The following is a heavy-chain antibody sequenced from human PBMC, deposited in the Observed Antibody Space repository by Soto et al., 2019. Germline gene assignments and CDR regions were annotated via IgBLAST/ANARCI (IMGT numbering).Heavy chain of an antibody. J-gene: IGHJ4*02. D-gene: IGHD3-22*01. CDR1: GGTFSTYT. CDR3: VRDFYYYDSSGYFDY. Sequence: GASGKVSCKASGGTFSTYTISWVRQAPGQGLEWMGWIIPNNGNTNYAEKFQGRVTMTTDTSTSTAYMELRSLRSDDTAVYYCVRDFYYYDSSGYFDYWGQGTLVTVSS. CDR2: IIPNNGNT. V-gene: IGHV1-18*01.